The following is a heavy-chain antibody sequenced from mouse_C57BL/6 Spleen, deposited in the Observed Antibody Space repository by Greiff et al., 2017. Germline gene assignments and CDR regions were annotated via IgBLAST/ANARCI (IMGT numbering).Heavy chain of an antibody. V-gene: IGHV1-61*01. CDR3: ARSSNGNSIDS. D-gene: IGHD2-5*01. CDR1: GYTFTSYW. J-gene: IGHJ2*02. CDR2: IYPSDSET. Sequence: QVQLQQPGAELVRPGSSVKLSCKASGYTFTSYWMDWVKQRPGQGLEWIGNIYPSDSETHYNQKFKDKATLTVDKSSSTASLQLSSLTSEDSAVDYCARSSNGNSIDSWGQGTSLTVSS.